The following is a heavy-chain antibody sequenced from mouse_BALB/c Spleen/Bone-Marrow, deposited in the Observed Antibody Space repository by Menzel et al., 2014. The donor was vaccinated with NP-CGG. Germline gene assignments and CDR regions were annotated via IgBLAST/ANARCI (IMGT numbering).Heavy chain of an antibody. CDR3: ARQITTGIQAWFAY. V-gene: IGHV1-7*01. J-gene: IGHJ3*01. CDR2: INPSSGYT. CDR1: GYTFTSYW. Sequence: VQVVESGAELAKPGASVKMSCKASGYTFTSYWMHWVKQRPGQGLEWIGNINPSSGYTEYNQKFKDKATLTADKSSSTAYMQLSSQTSEDSAVYYCARQITTGIQAWFAYWGQGILVTVSA. D-gene: IGHD2-4*01.